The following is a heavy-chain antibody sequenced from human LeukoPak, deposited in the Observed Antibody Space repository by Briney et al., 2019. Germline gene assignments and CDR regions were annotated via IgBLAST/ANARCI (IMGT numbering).Heavy chain of an antibody. J-gene: IGHJ6*02. V-gene: IGHV3-23*01. Sequence: GRSLRLSCAASGFTFTSYSMNWVRQAPGKGLEWVSTISGGGGSTYYADSVKGRFTISRDNSKNTLYLQMNSLRAEDTAVYYCARVGGNYDFWSGYYDYYYYGMDVWGQGTTVTVSS. CDR3: ARVGGNYDFWSGYYDYYYYGMDV. D-gene: IGHD3-3*01. CDR1: GFTFTSYS. CDR2: ISGGGGST.